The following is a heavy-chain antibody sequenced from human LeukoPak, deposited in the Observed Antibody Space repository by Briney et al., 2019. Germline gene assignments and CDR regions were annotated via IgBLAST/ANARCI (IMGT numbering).Heavy chain of an antibody. J-gene: IGHJ5*02. D-gene: IGHD2-21*02. V-gene: IGHV3-49*04. CDR3: TTERVLTERVWFDP. CDR2: IRSKAYGGTT. Sequence: GGSLRLSCTASGFTFGDYAMSWVRQAPGKGLEWVGFIRSKAYGGTTEYAASVKGRFTISRDDSKSIAYLQMNSLKTEDTAVYYCTTERVLTERVWFDPWGQGTLVTVSS. CDR1: GFTFGDYA.